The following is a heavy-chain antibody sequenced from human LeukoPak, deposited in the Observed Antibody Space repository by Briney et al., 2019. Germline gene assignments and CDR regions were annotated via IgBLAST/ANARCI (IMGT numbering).Heavy chain of an antibody. D-gene: IGHD6-19*01. CDR1: GGSVSSGSYY. CDR3: ARDGGQWLGIDY. CDR2: IYYSGST. Sequence: SETLSLTCTVSGGSVSSGSYYWSWIRQPPGTGLEWIGYIYYSGSTNYNPSLKSRVTISVDTSKNQFSLKLSSVTAADTAVYYCARDGGQWLGIDYWGQGTLVTVSS. J-gene: IGHJ4*02. V-gene: IGHV4-61*01.